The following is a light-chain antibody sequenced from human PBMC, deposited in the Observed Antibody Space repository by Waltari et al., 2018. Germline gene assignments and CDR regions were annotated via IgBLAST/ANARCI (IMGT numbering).Light chain of an antibody. CDR3: TSYTASSTLV. V-gene: IGLV2-14*01. CDR2: EVR. J-gene: IGLJ3*02. CDR1: SSDVGGYNF. Sequence: QSALIQPASVSGSPGQSITISCTGTSSDVGGYNFVSWYQHHPGQAPKLLIYEVRDRPSGVSSRFFGSKTGNRASLTISGLLPEDEADYFCTSYTASSTLVFGGGTKVTVL.